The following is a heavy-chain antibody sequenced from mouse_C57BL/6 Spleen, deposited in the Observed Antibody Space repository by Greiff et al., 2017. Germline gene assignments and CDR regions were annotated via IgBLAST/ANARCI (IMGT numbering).Heavy chain of an antibody. Sequence: QVQLQQPWAELVKPGASVTLSCKASGYTFTSYWMHWVKQRPGQGLEWIGMIHPNSGSTNYNEKFKSKATLTVDKSSSTAYMQLSSLTSEDSAVYYCAREGLLLRYFDVWGTGTTVTVSS. CDR1: GYTFTSYW. CDR2: IHPNSGST. D-gene: IGHD1-1*01. J-gene: IGHJ1*03. V-gene: IGHV1-64*01. CDR3: AREGLLLRYFDV.